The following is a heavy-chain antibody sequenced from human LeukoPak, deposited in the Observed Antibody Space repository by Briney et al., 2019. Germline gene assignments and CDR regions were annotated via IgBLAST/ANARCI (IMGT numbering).Heavy chain of an antibody. CDR2: INPNNGGT. V-gene: IGHV1-2*02. J-gene: IGHJ2*01. CDR3: ARGADGYCTATTCYNPTPYWFFDL. Sequence: ASVKVSCKASGYRFTGHYMHWVRQAPGQELEWMGWINPNNGGTHYAQKFQGRVSMTRDTSISTASMELNWLTSDDTAVYYCARGADGYCTATTCYNPTPYWFFDLWGRGTVVTVSS. D-gene: IGHD2-2*02. CDR1: GYRFTGHY.